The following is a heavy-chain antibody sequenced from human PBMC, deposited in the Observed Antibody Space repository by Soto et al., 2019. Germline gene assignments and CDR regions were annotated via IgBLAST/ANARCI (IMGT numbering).Heavy chain of an antibody. CDR2: IYYSGST. V-gene: IGHV4-31*03. J-gene: IGHJ6*02. Sequence: QVQLQESGPGLVKPSQTLSLTCTVSGGSISSGGYYWSWIRQYPGKGLEWIGYIYYSGSTYYNPSLKSRVTISVDPSKKQFSLKLSSVTAADTAVFYCARHEETAGLGMDVWGQGTTVTVSS. CDR1: GGSISSGGYY. CDR3: ARHEETAGLGMDV.